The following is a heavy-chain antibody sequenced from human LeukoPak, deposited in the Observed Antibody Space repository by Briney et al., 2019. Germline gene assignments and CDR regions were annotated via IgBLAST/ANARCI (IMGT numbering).Heavy chain of an antibody. Sequence: GASVKVSCKASGYTFTSYGISWVRQAPGQGLEWMGWISAYNGNTNYAQKLQGRVTMTTDTSTSTAYMELRSLRSDDTAVYYCARGGDDILTGYYTPYYYYGMDVWGQGTTVTVSS. J-gene: IGHJ6*02. D-gene: IGHD3-9*01. CDR1: GYTFTSYG. V-gene: IGHV1-18*01. CDR3: ARGGDDILTGYYTPYYYYGMDV. CDR2: ISAYNGNT.